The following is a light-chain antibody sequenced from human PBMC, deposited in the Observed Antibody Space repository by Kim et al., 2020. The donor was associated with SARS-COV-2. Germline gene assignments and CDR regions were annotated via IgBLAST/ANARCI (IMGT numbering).Light chain of an antibody. CDR1: KSNIENYY. V-gene: IGLV1-47*01. Sequence: QSVLTQPPSASGTPGQTVIISCSGGKSNIENYYVFWYQQLPGTAPKLLVTRTDRRPSGVRDRFSGSKSGTSASLAISGLRAEDEADYYCAAWDDSLKSVLFGGGTQLTVL. CDR3: AAWDDSLKSVL. CDR2: RTD. J-gene: IGLJ2*01.